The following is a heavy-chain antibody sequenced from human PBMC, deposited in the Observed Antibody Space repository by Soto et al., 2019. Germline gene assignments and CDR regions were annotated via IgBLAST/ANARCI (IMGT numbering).Heavy chain of an antibody. J-gene: IGHJ6*02. CDR3: TRDGYYYYGMDV. D-gene: IGHD4-17*01. CDR1: WLSLKNHL. Sequence: GGSLKNSCKGFWLSLKNHLVSRGGPMPGKGLEWMGRIDPSDSYINYNPSFQGHVTISADKSISIAYLQMNSLKTEDTAVYYCTRDGYYYYGMDVWGQGTTVTVSS. V-gene: IGHV5-10-1*01. CDR2: IDPSDSYI.